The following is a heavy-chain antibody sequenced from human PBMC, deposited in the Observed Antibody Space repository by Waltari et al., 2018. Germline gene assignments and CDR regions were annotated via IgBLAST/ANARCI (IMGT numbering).Heavy chain of an antibody. D-gene: IGHD3-10*01. V-gene: IGHV3-33*01. CDR1: GFTFSSYG. J-gene: IGHJ6*02. CDR2: IWYDGSKR. Sequence: QVQLVESGGGVVQPGRSLRLSCAASGFTFSSYGMHWVRQAPGKGLEWVALIWYDGSKRYYADSVKGRFTISRDNSKNTLYLQMNSLRAEDTAVYYCAREVPTMVRGAYYGMDVWGQGTTVTVSS. CDR3: AREVPTMVRGAYYGMDV.